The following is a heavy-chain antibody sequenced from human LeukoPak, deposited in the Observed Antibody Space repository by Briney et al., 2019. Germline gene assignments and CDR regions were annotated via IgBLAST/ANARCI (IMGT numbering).Heavy chain of an antibody. J-gene: IGHJ4*02. Sequence: ASVKVSCKASGNTFSSYYMHWVRQAPGQGLEWMGIINPSGGLTFYAQRFEGRVTVTRDTSTSTVHMELSSLRSEDTAVYYCAREGPGTGKYLDYRGQGTLVTVSS. CDR2: INPSGGLT. CDR1: GNTFSSYY. CDR3: AREGPGTGKYLDY. D-gene: IGHD6-13*01. V-gene: IGHV1-46*01.